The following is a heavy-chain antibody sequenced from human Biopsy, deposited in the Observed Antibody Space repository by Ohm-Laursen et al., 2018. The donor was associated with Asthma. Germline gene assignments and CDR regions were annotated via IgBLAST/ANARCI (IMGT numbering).Heavy chain of an antibody. Sequence: SVKVSCKASGDSLGSFINYAISWVRQAPRQGLEWMGGLIPVLGTADYAPMFEGRVTITADESTSTAYLEPTSLRFEDTAVYYCARGYSGTDRIVYYYSGMEVWGQGTTVTVSS. V-gene: IGHV1-69*13. J-gene: IGHJ6*02. CDR1: GDSLGSFINYA. CDR3: ARGYSGTDRIVYYYSGMEV. D-gene: IGHD5-12*01. CDR2: LIPVLGTA.